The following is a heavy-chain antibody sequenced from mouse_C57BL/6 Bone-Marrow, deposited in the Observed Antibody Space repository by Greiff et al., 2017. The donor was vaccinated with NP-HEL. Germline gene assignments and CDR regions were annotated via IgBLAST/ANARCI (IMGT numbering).Heavy chain of an antibody. CDR3: ARYAPYGSRFYAMDY. D-gene: IGHD1-1*01. V-gene: IGHV7-3*01. CDR1: GFTFTDYY. J-gene: IGHJ4*01. Sequence: EVKLVESGGGLVQPGGSLSLSCAASGFTFTDYYMSWVRQPPGKALEWLGFIRNKANGYTTEYSASVKGRFTISRDNSQSILYLQMNALRAEDSATYYCARYAPYGSRFYAMDYWGQGTSVTVSS. CDR2: IRNKANGYTT.